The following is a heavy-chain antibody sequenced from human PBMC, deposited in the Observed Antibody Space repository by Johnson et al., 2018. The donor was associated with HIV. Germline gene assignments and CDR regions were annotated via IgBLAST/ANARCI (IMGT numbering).Heavy chain of an antibody. V-gene: IGHV3-15*01. CDR3: TTAIVIDAFDI. J-gene: IGHJ3*02. Sequence: VQLVESGGGVVRPGGSLRLSCAASGFTFSNVWLSWVRQAPGKGLEWVGRITMKIEAEATDYAAPVQVRFTISRDDSKNTLFLQMSSLKTDDTAVYYCTTAIVIDAFDIWGQGTMVTVSS. CDR2: ITMKIEAEAT. CDR1: GFTFSNVW. D-gene: IGHD3-16*02.